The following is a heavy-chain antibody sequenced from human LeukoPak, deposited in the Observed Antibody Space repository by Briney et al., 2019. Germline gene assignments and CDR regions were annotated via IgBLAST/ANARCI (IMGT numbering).Heavy chain of an antibody. CDR3: ARAVLATKSEHWFDS. J-gene: IGHJ5*01. D-gene: IGHD2-8*01. CDR2: IIPIFGTA. Sequence: GSSLKVSCKASGGTFCSYAISWVRQAPGQGLEWMGGIIPIFGTANYAQKFQGRVTITADKSTSTAYMELSSLRSEDTAVYYCARAVLATKSEHWFDSWGQGTLVTVSS. CDR1: GGTFCSYA. V-gene: IGHV1-69*06.